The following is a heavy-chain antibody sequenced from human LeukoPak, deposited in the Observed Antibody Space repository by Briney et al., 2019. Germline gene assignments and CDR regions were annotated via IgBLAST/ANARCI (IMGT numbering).Heavy chain of an antibody. J-gene: IGHJ5*02. V-gene: IGHV3-9*01. CDR2: ISWNSGSI. CDR1: GFTFDDYA. Sequence: TGGSLRLSCAASGFTFDDYAMHWVRQAPGKGLEWVSGISWNSGSIGYADSVKGRFTISRDNAKNSLYLQMNSLRAEDTALYYCAKSLEWLGYNWFDPWGQGTLVTVSS. CDR3: AKSLEWLGYNWFDP. D-gene: IGHD3-3*01.